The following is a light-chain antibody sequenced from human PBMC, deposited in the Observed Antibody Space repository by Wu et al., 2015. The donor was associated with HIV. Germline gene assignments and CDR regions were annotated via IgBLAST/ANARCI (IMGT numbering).Light chain of an antibody. Sequence: EIVLTQSPGTLSLSPGERATLSCRASQSISGSYLAWYQQKPGQAPRLLMYGASSRATGIPDRFSGSGSGTDFSLTIDRLEPEDFAVYYCHQYETSLWTFGQGTKVEIK. J-gene: IGKJ1*01. V-gene: IGKV3-20*01. CDR1: QSISGSY. CDR3: HQYETSLWT. CDR2: GAS.